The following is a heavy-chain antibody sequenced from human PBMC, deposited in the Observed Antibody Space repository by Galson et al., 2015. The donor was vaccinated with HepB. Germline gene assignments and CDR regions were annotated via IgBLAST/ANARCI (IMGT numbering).Heavy chain of an antibody. V-gene: IGHV6-1*01. CDR1: GDSVSSNTAS. CDR2: TYCRSTWFN. D-gene: IGHD1-20*01. Sequence: CAISGDSVSSNTASWNWIRQSPSRGLEWLGRTYCRSTWFNEYALSLRGRISINPDTANNQISLQLNSVTPEDTALYHCARTISGGFDYWDQGTLVTVSS. CDR3: ARTISGGFDY. J-gene: IGHJ4*02.